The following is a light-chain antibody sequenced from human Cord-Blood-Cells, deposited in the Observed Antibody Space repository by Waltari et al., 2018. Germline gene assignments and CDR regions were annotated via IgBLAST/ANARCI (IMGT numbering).Light chain of an antibody. Sequence: QSALTQPASVSGSPGQSITISCTGTSRDVGSYNLVSWYQQHPGKAPKLMIYEGSKRPSGVSNRFSGSKSGNTASLTISGLQAEYEADYYCCSYAGSSTWVFGGGTKLTVL. V-gene: IGLV2-23*01. CDR3: CSYAGSSTWV. CDR2: EGS. CDR1: SRDVGSYNL. J-gene: IGLJ3*02.